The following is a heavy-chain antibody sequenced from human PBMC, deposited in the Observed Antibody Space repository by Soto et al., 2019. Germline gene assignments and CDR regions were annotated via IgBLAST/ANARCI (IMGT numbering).Heavy chain of an antibody. J-gene: IGHJ6*02. V-gene: IGHV4-39*01. CDR2: IYYSGST. Sequence: SETLSLTCTVSGGSIGSSSYYWGWIRQPPGKGLEWIGSIYYSGSTYYNPSLKSRVTTSVDTSKNQFSLKMSSVTAADTAVYYCASSSGSYLRYGMDVWGQGTTVTVSS. CDR3: ASSSGSYLRYGMDV. D-gene: IGHD1-26*01. CDR1: GGSIGSSSYY.